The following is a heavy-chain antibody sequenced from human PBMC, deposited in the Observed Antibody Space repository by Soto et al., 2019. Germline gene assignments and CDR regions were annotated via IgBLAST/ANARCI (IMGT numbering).Heavy chain of an antibody. CDR3: ARDPGPGPPGY. Sequence: GASLKVSCKASGCTVTGYYMHWVRQAPGQGLEWMGWINPNSGGTNYAQKFQGRVTMTRDTSISTAYMELSRLRSDDTAVYYCARDPGPGPPGYWGQGTLVTVSS. J-gene: IGHJ4*02. CDR1: GCTVTGYY. CDR2: INPNSGGT. V-gene: IGHV1-2*02.